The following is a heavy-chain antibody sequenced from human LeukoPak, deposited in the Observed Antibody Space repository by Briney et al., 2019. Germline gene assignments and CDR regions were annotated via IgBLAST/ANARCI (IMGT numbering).Heavy chain of an antibody. J-gene: IGHJ6*02. V-gene: IGHV3-23*01. CDR1: GFIFSSYS. CDR2: ITGSGKNT. CDR3: AKAASSSWPSYQYGMDV. Sequence: GGSLRLSCAASGFIFSSYSMSWVRQAPGKGLEWVSVITGSGKNTYYADSVKGRFTISKDNSKYTVYLQMNDLRVDDTAVYYCAKAASSSWPSYQYGMDVWGQGTTVTVSS. D-gene: IGHD6-13*01.